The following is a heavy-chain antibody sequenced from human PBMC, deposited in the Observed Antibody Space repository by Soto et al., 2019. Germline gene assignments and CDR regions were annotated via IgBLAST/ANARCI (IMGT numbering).Heavy chain of an antibody. J-gene: IGHJ5*02. D-gene: IGHD6-6*01. V-gene: IGHV5-10-1*01. Sequence: PGESLKISCKGSGYSFTSYWISWVRQMPGKGLEWMGRIDPSDSYTNYSPSFQGHVTISADKSISTAYLQWSSLKASDTAMYYCARHGEYSSSGSWFDPWGQGTLVTVSS. CDR2: IDPSDSYT. CDR3: ARHGEYSSSGSWFDP. CDR1: GYSFTSYW.